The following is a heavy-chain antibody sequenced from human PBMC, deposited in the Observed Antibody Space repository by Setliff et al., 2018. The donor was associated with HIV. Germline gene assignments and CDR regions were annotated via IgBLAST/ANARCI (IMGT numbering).Heavy chain of an antibody. Sequence: SETLSLTCTVSGGSISTSNYYWGWVRQPPGKGLEWVGNVDYTGSTYYNPSLKSRVTISVDTSKNQFSMRLNSVTDAYTAVYYCARQGNIVVVTSFDYWGQGTLVTVSS. CDR3: ARQGNIVVVTSFDY. CDR2: VDYTGST. CDR1: GGSISTSNYY. J-gene: IGHJ4*02. D-gene: IGHD2-21*02. V-gene: IGHV4-39*07.